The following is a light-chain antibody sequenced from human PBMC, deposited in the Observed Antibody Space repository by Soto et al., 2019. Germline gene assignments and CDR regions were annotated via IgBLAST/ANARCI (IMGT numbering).Light chain of an antibody. J-gene: IGLJ2*01. CDR1: KLGTKY. V-gene: IGLV3-1*01. Sequence: SYELTQPPSVSVSPGQTASITCSGDKLGTKYACWYQQKPGQSPVLVIYQDTKRPSGIPERFACSNSGNTATLTIGGTQAMDEADYYCQAWDRSTVVFGGGTKLTVL. CDR2: QDT. CDR3: QAWDRSTVV.